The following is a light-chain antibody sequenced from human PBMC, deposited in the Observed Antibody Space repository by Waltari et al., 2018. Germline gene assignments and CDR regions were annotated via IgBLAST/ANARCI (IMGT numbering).Light chain of an antibody. CDR2: SNN. J-gene: IGLJ3*02. Sequence: QSVLTQPPSASGTPGHRVTISCSVSSSHVASVTVNGYQQLPGTPPKLLNYSNNQRPSGVPDRFSGSKSGTSASLAISGLQSEDEADYYCAAWDDSLNWVFGGGTKLTVL. V-gene: IGLV1-44*01. CDR3: AAWDDSLNWV. CDR1: SSHVASVT.